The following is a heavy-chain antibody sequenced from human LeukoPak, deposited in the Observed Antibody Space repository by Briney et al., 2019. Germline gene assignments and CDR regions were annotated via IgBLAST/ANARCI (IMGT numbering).Heavy chain of an antibody. CDR1: GFTFSSYG. CDR2: ISYDGSNK. Sequence: QPGRSLRLSCAASGFTFSSYGMHWVRQAPGKGLEWVAVISYDGSNKYYADSVKGRFTISRDNSKNTLYLQMNSLRAEDTAVYYCARGEMATVPSFDYWGQGTLVTVSS. CDR3: ARGEMATVPSFDY. D-gene: IGHD5-24*01. J-gene: IGHJ4*02. V-gene: IGHV3-30*19.